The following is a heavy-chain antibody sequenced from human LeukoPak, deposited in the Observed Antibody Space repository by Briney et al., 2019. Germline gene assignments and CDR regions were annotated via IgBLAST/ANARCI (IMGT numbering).Heavy chain of an antibody. D-gene: IGHD3-3*01. V-gene: IGHV4-34*01. CDR1: GGSFSGYY. CDR2: INHSGST. CDR3: ARALYYDFWSGYLANNWFDP. Sequence: SETLSLTCAVYGGSFSGYYWSWIRQPPGKGLEWIGEINHSGSTNYNPSLKSRVTISVDTSMNQFSLKLSSVTAADTAVYYCARALYYDFWSGYLANNWFDPWGQGTLVTVSS. J-gene: IGHJ5*02.